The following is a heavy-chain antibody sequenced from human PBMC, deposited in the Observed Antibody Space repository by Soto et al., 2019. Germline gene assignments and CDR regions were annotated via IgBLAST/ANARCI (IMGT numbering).Heavy chain of an antibody. CDR2: IYYSGST. J-gene: IGHJ6*02. CDR1: GGSISSYY. CDR3: ARVRYSSRWYGSQGYYYGMDV. Sequence: SETLSLTCTVSGGSISSYYWSWIRQPPGKGLEWIGYIYYSGSTNYNPSLKSRVTISVDTSKNQFSLKLSSVTAADTAVYYCARVRYSSRWYGSQGYYYGMDVGGQGTTVTVSS. V-gene: IGHV4-59*01. D-gene: IGHD6-13*01.